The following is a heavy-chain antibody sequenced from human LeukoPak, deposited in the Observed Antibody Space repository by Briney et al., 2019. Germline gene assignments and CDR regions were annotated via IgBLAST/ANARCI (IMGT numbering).Heavy chain of an antibody. V-gene: IGHV1-18*01. CDR1: GYTFTSYG. D-gene: IGHD3-10*01. Sequence: ASVKVSCKASGYTFTSYGISWVRQAPGQGLVWMGWISAYNGNTNYAQKLQGRVTMTTDTSTSTAYMELRSLRSDDTAVYYCARVRLSMVRGVIWVYYGMDVWGQGTTVTVSS. CDR3: ARVRLSMVRGVIWVYYGMDV. J-gene: IGHJ6*02. CDR2: ISAYNGNT.